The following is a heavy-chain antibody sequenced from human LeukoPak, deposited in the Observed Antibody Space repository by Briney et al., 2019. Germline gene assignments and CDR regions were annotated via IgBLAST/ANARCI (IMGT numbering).Heavy chain of an antibody. Sequence: GGSLRLSCAASGFTFSSYAMSWVRQAPGKGLEWVANIKQDGSEKYYVDSVKGRFTISRDNAKNSLYLQMSSLRAEDTAVYYCARGLSGNTFYFDYWGQGTLVTVSS. V-gene: IGHV3-7*01. CDR2: IKQDGSEK. CDR1: GFTFSSYA. CDR3: ARGLSGNTFYFDY. D-gene: IGHD1-26*01. J-gene: IGHJ4*02.